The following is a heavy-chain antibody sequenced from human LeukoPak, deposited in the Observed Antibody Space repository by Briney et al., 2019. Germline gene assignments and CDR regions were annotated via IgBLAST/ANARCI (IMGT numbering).Heavy chain of an antibody. CDR2: INPNSGGT. CDR1: GYTFTCYY. V-gene: IGHV1-2*06. D-gene: IGHD2-2*01. CDR3: ARGRRASSTDLDV. Sequence: GASVKVSCKASGYTFTCYYMHWVRQAPGQGLEWMGRINPNSGGTNYAQKFQGRVTMTRDMSISTAYMELSRLRSDDTAVYYCARGRRASSTDLDVWGQGTTVTVSS. J-gene: IGHJ6*02.